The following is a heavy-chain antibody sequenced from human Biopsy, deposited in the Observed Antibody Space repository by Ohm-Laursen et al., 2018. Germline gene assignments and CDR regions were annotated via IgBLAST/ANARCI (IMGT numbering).Heavy chain of an antibody. CDR1: GDSIARYY. J-gene: IGHJ6*02. CDR2: IYYSGRP. CDR3: ARVDRYNFDHYIMDA. Sequence: GTLSLTWTVSGDSIARYYWTWIRQSPGKGLEWIAYIYYSGRPNYNPSLKGRVVISVDRSRNQFFLKLTSAAAADTAIYYCARVDRYNFDHYIMDAWGRGTTVTVSS. V-gene: IGHV4-59*01. D-gene: IGHD1-20*01.